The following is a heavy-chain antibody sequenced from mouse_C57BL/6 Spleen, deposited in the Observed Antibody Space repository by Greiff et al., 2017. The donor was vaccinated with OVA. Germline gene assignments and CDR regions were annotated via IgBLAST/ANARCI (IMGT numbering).Heavy chain of an antibody. V-gene: IGHV1-52*01. CDR3: ARVYGSLDY. Sequence: VQLQQPGAELVSPGSSVKLSCKASGYTFTSYWMHWVKQRPIQGLEWIGNIDPSDSETHYNQKFKDKATLTVDKSSSTAYMQLSSLTSEDSAVYYCARVYGSLDYWGQGTTLTVSS. D-gene: IGHD2-1*01. CDR2: IDPSDSET. CDR1: GYTFTSYW. J-gene: IGHJ2*01.